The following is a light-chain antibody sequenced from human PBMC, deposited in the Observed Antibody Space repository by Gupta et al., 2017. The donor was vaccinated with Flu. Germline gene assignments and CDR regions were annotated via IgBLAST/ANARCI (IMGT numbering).Light chain of an antibody. CDR1: ENSYRS. J-gene: IGKJ2*01. CDR2: EAS. Sequence: EMVMTQSPATLSLSPGDRVTLACRASENSYRSLAWYHQKPGQAPRRHISEASERATGGQDRFSGSGFGRDFTSTINNLHPDDLGRYFCQQYKNGVARTPMYTFGQGTKL. V-gene: IGKV3-15*01. CDR3: QQYKNGVARTPMYT.